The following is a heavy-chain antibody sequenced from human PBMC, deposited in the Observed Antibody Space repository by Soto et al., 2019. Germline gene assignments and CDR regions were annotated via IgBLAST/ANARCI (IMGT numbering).Heavy chain of an antibody. CDR1: GYTFTGYY. J-gene: IGHJ6*02. CDR2: INPNSGGT. Sequence: GASVKVSCKASGYTFTGYYMHWVRPAPGQGLEWMGWINPNSGGTNYAQKFQGRVTMTRDTSISTAYMELSRLRSDDTAVYYCARNDAFLEWSRYGMDVWGQGTTVTVSS. V-gene: IGHV1-2*02. D-gene: IGHD3-3*01. CDR3: ARNDAFLEWSRYGMDV.